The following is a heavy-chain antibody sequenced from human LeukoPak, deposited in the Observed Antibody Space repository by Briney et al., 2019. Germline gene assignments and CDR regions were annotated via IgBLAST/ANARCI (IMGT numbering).Heavy chain of an antibody. J-gene: IGHJ5*02. CDR2: INHSGST. CDR3: ARARRTGSDP. CDR1: GGSFSGYY. V-gene: IGHV4-34*01. Sequence: SETLSLTCAVYGGSFSGYYWSWIRQPPGKGLEWIGEINHSGSTNYNPSLKSRVTISVDTSKNQFSLKLSSVTAADTAVYYCARARRTGSDPWGQGTLVTVSS. D-gene: IGHD1/OR15-1a*01.